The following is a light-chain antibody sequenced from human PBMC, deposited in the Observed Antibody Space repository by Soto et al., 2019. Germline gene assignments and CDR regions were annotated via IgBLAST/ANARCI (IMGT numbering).Light chain of an antibody. J-gene: IGLJ1*01. CDR2: DVS. V-gene: IGLV2-14*01. Sequence: QSVLTQPASVSGSPGQSITISCTGTSSDVGGYNYVSWYQQHPGKAPKLMTYDVSYRPSGVSDRFSGSKSGNTASLTISGLQSEDEADYYCDSYTSGSSYVFGTGTKVTVL. CDR3: DSYTSGSSYV. CDR1: SSDVGGYNY.